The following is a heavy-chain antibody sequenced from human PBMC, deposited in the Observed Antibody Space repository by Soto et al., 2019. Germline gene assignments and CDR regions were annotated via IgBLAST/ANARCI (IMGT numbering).Heavy chain of an antibody. V-gene: IGHV2-5*01. CDR2: IYCNDDT. CDR3: EKSGSSGWYGCFDP. D-gene: IGHD6-19*01. Sequence: QITLKESGPTLLQHTQTLTLTCIFSGFSLRTSGVGVGWISQPPGKALEWLGFIYCNDDTRYSSFLKSRLTITKDTSKNQVGLKMTNRDPVDTATYYCEKSGSSGWYGCFDPWGQGTLVTVSS. CDR1: GFSLRTSGVG. J-gene: IGHJ5*02.